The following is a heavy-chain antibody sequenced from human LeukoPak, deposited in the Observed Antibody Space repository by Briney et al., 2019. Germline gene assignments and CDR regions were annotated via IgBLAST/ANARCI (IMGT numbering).Heavy chain of an antibody. CDR3: AREAVVPAAMNYYYYYYMDV. D-gene: IGHD2-2*01. V-gene: IGHV3-53*01. Sequence: GGSLRLSCAASGFTVSSNYMSWVRQAPGKGLEWVSVIYSGGSTYYADSVKGRFTISRDNSKNTLYLQMNSLRAEDTAVYYCAREAVVPAAMNYYYYYYMDVWGKGTTVTVSS. CDR2: IYSGGST. J-gene: IGHJ6*03. CDR1: GFTVSSNY.